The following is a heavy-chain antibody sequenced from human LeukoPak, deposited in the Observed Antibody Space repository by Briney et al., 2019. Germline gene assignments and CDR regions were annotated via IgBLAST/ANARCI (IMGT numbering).Heavy chain of an antibody. J-gene: IGHJ4*02. V-gene: IGHV1-2*02. CDR3: ARVWEPSLTSFDF. CDR1: GYALTAGYS. D-gene: IGHD1-26*01. Sequence: ASVKVSCKPSGYALTAGYSVHWVRQAPGQGLEWMGWIDPISGATNYAQGFQGRVTMTRDTSIRTVYMEVSGLTSDDTAVFYCARVWEPSLTSFDFWGQGTLVTVSS. CDR2: IDPISGAT.